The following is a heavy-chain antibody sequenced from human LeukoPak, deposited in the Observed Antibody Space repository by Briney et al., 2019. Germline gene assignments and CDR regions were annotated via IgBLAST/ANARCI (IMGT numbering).Heavy chain of an antibody. D-gene: IGHD2-2*02. Sequence: SETLSLTRTVSGGSISSSSYYWGWIRQPPGKGLEWIGSIYYSGSTNYNPSLKSRVTISVDTSKNQFSLKLSSVTAADTAVYYCARADCSSTSCYILPWGQGTLVTVSS. V-gene: IGHV4-39*07. CDR1: GGSISSSSYY. J-gene: IGHJ5*02. CDR2: IYYSGST. CDR3: ARADCSSTSCYILP.